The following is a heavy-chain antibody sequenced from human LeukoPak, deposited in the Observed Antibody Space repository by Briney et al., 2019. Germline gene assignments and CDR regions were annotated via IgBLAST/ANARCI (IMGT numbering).Heavy chain of an antibody. Sequence: PSETLSLTCAVYGGSFSGHYWTRIRQPPGKGLERIGEINHSGSTTYNPSLNSRVTISVDTSKNQFSLRLSSVTAADTAVYYCARPRYGSGSLDSWGQGTLVTVSS. V-gene: IGHV4-34*01. CDR2: INHSGST. D-gene: IGHD3-10*01. CDR3: ARPRYGSGSLDS. J-gene: IGHJ4*02. CDR1: GGSFSGHY.